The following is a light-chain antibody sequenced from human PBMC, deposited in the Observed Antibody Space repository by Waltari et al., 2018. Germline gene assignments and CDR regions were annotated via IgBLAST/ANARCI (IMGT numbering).Light chain of an antibody. CDR1: QSVSSIF. J-gene: IGKJ4*01. CDR2: GTS. Sequence: DIVLTQSPGTLSLSPGERATLSCRASQSVSSIFFTWYQQRPGQAPRLLIYGTSSRATDIPDRFSGSGSGTDFTLTISRLEPEDFAVYFCQQYDGSAVTFGGGTKVEIK. V-gene: IGKV3-20*01. CDR3: QQYDGSAVT.